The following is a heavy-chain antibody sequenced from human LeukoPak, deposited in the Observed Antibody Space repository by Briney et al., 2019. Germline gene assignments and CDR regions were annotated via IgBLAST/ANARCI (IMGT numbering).Heavy chain of an antibody. CDR1: GDSISGSGYY. CDR3: ARGLN. Sequence: SETLSLTSSVSGDSISGSGYYWGWIRQPPGKGLEWIGSIYYSGSTYYNPSLKSRVTISVDTSKNQFSLKLSSVTAADTAQYYCARGLNWGQGTLVTVSS. J-gene: IGHJ4*02. V-gene: IGHV4-39*01. CDR2: IYYSGST.